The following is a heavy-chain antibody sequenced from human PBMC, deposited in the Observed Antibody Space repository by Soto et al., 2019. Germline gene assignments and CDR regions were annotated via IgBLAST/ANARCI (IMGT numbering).Heavy chain of an antibody. CDR1: GYTFTSYY. CDR3: AASRTGTIPSDY. J-gene: IGHJ4*02. Sequence: ASVKVSCKASGYTFTSYYMHWVRQAPGQGLEWMGMINPSGGSTSYAQKFQGRVTMTRDTSTSTDYMELSSLRSDDTAVYYCAASRTGTIPSDYWGQGTLVTVPS. V-gene: IGHV1-46*01. CDR2: INPSGGST. D-gene: IGHD1-7*01.